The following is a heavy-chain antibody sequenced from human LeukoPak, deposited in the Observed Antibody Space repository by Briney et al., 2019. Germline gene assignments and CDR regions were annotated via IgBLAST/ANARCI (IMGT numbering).Heavy chain of an antibody. V-gene: IGHV1-2*02. CDR1: GYTFTGYY. J-gene: IGHJ6*03. Sequence: ASVKVSCKASGYTFTGYYMHWVRQAPGQGLEWMGWINPNSGGTNYAQKFQGRVTMTRDTSISTAYMELSRLRSDNTAVYYCASLDSSDYYYMDVWGKGTTVTVSS. CDR3: ASLDSSDYYYMDV. D-gene: IGHD3-22*01. CDR2: INPNSGGT.